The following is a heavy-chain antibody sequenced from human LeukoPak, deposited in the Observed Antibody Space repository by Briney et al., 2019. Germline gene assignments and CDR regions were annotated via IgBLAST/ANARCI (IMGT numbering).Heavy chain of an antibody. CDR3: ARLGYCSGGSCYYYYYMDV. V-gene: IGHV4-39*07. Sequence: GSLRLSCAASGFNFSIYWMNWVRQAPGKGLEWIGSIYYGSVFYSVSTYYNPSLKSRVTMSGDTSKNQFSLKLSSVTAADTAAYYCARLGYCSGGSCYYYYYMDVWGKGTTVTVSS. CDR2: IYYGSVFYSVST. D-gene: IGHD2-15*01. CDR1: GFNFSIYW. J-gene: IGHJ6*03.